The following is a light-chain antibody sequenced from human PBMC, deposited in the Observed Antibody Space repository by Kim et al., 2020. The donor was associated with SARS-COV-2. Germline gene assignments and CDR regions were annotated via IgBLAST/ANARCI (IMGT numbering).Light chain of an antibody. J-gene: IGKJ2*01. CDR2: AAS. Sequence: AFVGDRVIITFRASQTISTYLNWYQQKPGRALKLLIYAASNLQSGVPARFSGSGSQTDFNLTISSLQPEDFAAYFCQQSKSSPYNFGQGTKVDIK. CDR1: QTISTY. CDR3: QQSKSSPYN. V-gene: IGKV1-39*01.